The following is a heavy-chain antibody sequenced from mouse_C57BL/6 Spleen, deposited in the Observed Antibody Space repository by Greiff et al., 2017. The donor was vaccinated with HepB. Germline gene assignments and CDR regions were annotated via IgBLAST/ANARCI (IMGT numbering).Heavy chain of an antibody. D-gene: IGHD1-1*01. Sequence: QLQQSGTPPVKPGASVKLSCKASGYTFTSYWMHWVKQRPGQGLEWIGNINPSNGGTNYNEKFKSKATLTVDKSSSTAYMQLSSLTSEDSAVYYCARRVFTTVVSRVSYYFDYWGQGTTLTVSS. CDR3: ARRVFTTVVSRVSYYFDY. V-gene: IGHV1-53*01. J-gene: IGHJ2*01. CDR2: INPSNGGT. CDR1: GYTFTSYW.